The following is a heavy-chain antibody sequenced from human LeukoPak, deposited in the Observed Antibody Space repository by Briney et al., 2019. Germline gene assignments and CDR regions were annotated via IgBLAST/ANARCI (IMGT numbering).Heavy chain of an antibody. CDR2: IRDSGET. Sequence: GGSLRLSCAGSGFSVSNYYMNWVRQAPGKGLEWVSLIRDSGETFYADSVKGRFTISRDNSKNTVYLQMNRLRVEDTAVYFCARDRAVTQVWVEFDSWGQGTLVTVSS. V-gene: IGHV3-66*03. J-gene: IGHJ5*01. CDR1: GFSVSNYY. CDR3: ARDRAVTQVWVEFDS. D-gene: IGHD3-16*01.